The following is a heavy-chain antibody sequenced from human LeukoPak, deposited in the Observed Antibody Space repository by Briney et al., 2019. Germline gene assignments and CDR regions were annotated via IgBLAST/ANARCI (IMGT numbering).Heavy chain of an antibody. V-gene: IGHV3-53*01. D-gene: IGHD3-10*01. Sequence: GGSVRLTCTVSGFTVTSTHMHGVRQAPGKGPEGVALIYDDGGTVYADSVKGRFTISRDNSKNMVYLQMNSLRPEDSAVYYCARDRAGRRSSWVEFDLWGQGTLVTASS. CDR1: GFTVTSTH. J-gene: IGHJ5*02. CDR3: ARDRAGRRSSWVEFDL. CDR2: IYDDGGT.